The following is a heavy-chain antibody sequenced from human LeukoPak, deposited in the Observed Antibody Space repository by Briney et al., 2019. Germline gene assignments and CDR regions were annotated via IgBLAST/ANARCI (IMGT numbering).Heavy chain of an antibody. Sequence: SETRSLTCTVSGGSISSSYWSWIRQPPGKGLEWIGYIYYTGSTTYNPSLKSRVTISVDTSKNQFSLKLRSVTAADTAVYYCARDYGDIPPDWYYDLWGRGTLVTVSS. D-gene: IGHD4-17*01. CDR2: IYYTGST. J-gene: IGHJ2*01. CDR1: GGSISSSY. CDR3: ARDYGDIPPDWYYDL. V-gene: IGHV4-59*01.